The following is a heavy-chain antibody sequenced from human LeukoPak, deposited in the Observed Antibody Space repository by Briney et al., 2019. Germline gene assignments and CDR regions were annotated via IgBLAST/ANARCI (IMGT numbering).Heavy chain of an antibody. D-gene: IGHD1-1*01. CDR2: ISSSSSTI. CDR1: GFTFSSYS. Sequence: GGSLRLSCAASGFTFSSYSMNWVRQAPGKGLGWVSYISSSSSTIYYADSVKGRFTISRDNAKNSLYLQMNSLRAEDTAVYYCAREGRQLERPGYMDVWGKGTTVTVSS. CDR3: AREGRQLERPGYMDV. J-gene: IGHJ6*03. V-gene: IGHV3-48*01.